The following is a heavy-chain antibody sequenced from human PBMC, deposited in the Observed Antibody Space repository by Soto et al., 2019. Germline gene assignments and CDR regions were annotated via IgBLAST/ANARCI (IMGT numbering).Heavy chain of an antibody. CDR3: AREQYSAAPPAKYYYSGMDV. CDR1: GGTFSSYA. J-gene: IGHJ6*02. V-gene: IGHV1-69*06. Sequence: QVQLVQSGAEVKKPGSSVKVSCKASGGTFSSYAINWVRQAPGQGLEWMGGLLPNFGAANYAQKVQGRVNITAAKSKNPSYMELSSLRSEDTGVYYCAREQYSAAPPAKYYYSGMDVWGQGTKVTVSS. CDR2: LLPNFGAA. D-gene: IGHD6-6*01.